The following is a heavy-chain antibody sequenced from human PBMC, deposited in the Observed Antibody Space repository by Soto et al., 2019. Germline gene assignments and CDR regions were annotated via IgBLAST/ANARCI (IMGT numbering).Heavy chain of an antibody. V-gene: IGHV3-23*01. Sequence: EVQLLESGGGLAQPGGSLRLTCAASGFTFSNYDMAWVRQAQGTGLEWVASISSTGGTTYYADSVKGRFSISRDDSKNTFYLQMHSLRADDTALYYCAKVGIGWSDVFDVWGQGTKVTVSS. D-gene: IGHD6-19*01. J-gene: IGHJ3*01. CDR2: ISSTGGTT. CDR1: GFTFSNYD. CDR3: AKVGIGWSDVFDV.